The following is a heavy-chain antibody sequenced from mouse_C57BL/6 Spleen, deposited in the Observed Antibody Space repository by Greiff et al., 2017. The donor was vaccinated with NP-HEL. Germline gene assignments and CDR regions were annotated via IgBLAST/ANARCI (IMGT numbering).Heavy chain of an antibody. CDR1: GFNIKDDY. J-gene: IGHJ3*01. CDR2: IDPENGDT. D-gene: IGHD2-5*01. Sequence: EVQLQQSGAELVRPGASVKLSCTASGFNIKDDYMHWVKQRPEQGLEWIGWIDPENGDTEYASKFQGKATITADTSSNTAYLQLSSRTSEDTAVYYWTTESNYEAWFAYWGQGTLVTVSA. V-gene: IGHV14-4*01. CDR3: TTESNYEAWFAY.